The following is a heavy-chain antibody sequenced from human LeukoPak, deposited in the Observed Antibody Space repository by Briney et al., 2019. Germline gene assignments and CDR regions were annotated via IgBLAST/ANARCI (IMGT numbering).Heavy chain of an antibody. Sequence: ASVKVSCKASGYTFTSYDINWVRQATGQGLEWMGWMNPNSGNTGYAQKFQGRVTITRNTSISTAYMELSSLRSEDTAVYYCARGSHITMVRGNPMDVWGKGTTVTVS. J-gene: IGHJ6*03. CDR3: ARGSHITMVRGNPMDV. CDR1: GYTFTSYD. CDR2: MNPNSGNT. V-gene: IGHV1-8*03. D-gene: IGHD3-10*01.